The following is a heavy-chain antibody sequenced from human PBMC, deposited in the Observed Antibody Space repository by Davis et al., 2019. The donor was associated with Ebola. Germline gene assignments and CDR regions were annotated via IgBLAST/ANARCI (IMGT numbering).Heavy chain of an antibody. CDR2: IGLSGSPT. CDR1: GFTFSDYD. Sequence: GESLKISCAVSGFTFSDYDMTWIRQAPGKGLEWISYIGLSGSPTYYAVSVKGRFSLSSDNAKNSLYLQMNSLRADDTAVYYCPSGGGSSWPYNYFDPWGQGTLVTVSS. CDR3: PSGGGSSWPYNYFDP. D-gene: IGHD6-13*01. J-gene: IGHJ5*02. V-gene: IGHV3-11*01.